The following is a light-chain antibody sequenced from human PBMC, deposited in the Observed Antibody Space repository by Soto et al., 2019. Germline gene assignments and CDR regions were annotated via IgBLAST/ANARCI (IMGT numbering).Light chain of an antibody. CDR3: QQYGSSPPIT. CDR2: GAS. J-gene: IGKJ5*01. CDR1: QTISSVY. V-gene: IGKV3-20*01. Sequence: EIVLTQSPGTLSLSPGERATLSCRASQTISSVYLARYHQKPGQAPRLLIYGASSRATGTPDRFSGSGSGADFTLTISRLEPEDFAVYYCQQYGSSPPITFGQGTRLEIK.